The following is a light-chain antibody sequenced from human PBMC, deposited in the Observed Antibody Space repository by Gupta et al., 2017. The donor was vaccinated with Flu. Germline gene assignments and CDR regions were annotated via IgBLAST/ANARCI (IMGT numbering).Light chain of an antibody. CDR1: SSSIGNNY. CDR3: GTWDSSLDARV. Sequence: QSVLTQPPSVSAAPGQKVTISCAGSSSSIGNNYVSWYQQIPGTAPKRRIEYNNKRPSGIPDRFSGAKSGTSATLDITGLQTGDEADDYCGTWDSSLDARVFGGGTKLTVL. CDR2: YNN. J-gene: IGLJ3*02. V-gene: IGLV1-51*01.